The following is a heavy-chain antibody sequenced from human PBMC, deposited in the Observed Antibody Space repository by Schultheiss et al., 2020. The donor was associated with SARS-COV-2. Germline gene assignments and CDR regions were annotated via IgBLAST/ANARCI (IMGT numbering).Heavy chain of an antibody. CDR3: ARVSPYYDSSGSFDY. D-gene: IGHD3-22*01. CDR1: GFTFSSYS. CDR2: ISSSSSYI. Sequence: GGSLRLSCAASGFTFSSYSMNWVRQAPGKGLEWVSSISSSSSYIYYADSVKGRFTISRDNAKNSLYLQMNSLRAEDTAVYYCARVSPYYDSSGSFDYWGQGTLVTVSS. J-gene: IGHJ4*02. V-gene: IGHV3-21*01.